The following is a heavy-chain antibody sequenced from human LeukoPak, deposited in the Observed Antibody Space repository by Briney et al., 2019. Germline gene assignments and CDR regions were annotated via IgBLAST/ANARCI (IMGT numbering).Heavy chain of an antibody. V-gene: IGHV4-39*01. CDR1: GGSISSSSYY. J-gene: IGHJ5*02. Sequence: PSETLSLTCTVSGGSISSSSYYWGWIRQPPGKGLEWIGSIYYSGSTYYNPSLKSRVTISVDTSKNQFSLKLSSVTAADTAVYYCARVQTTAVTLSWFDPWGQGTLVTVSS. CDR3: ARVQTTAVTLSWFDP. CDR2: IYYSGST. D-gene: IGHD4-23*01.